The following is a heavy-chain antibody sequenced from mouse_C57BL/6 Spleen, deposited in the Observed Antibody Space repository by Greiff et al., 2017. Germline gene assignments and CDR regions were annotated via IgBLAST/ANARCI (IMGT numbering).Heavy chain of an antibody. J-gene: IGHJ3*01. CDR2: INSDGGST. Sequence: DVKLVESGGGLVQPGESLKLSCESNEYEFPSHDMSWVRKTPEKRLGLVAAINSDGGSTYYPDTMERRFIISRDNTQKSLYLQLSSRRSEDTALYYCARGAAWFAYWGQGTLVTVSA. V-gene: IGHV5-2*01. CDR1: EYEFPSHD. CDR3: ARGAAWFAY.